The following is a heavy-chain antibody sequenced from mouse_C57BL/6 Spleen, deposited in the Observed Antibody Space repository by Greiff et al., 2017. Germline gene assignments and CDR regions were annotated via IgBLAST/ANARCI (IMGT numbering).Heavy chain of an antibody. CDR1: GYTFTSYW. CDR2: IDPSDSYT. Sequence: VQLQQPGAELVRPGTSVKLSCKASGYTFTSYWMHWVKQRPGQGLEWIGVIDPSDSYTNYNQKFKGKATLTVDTSSSTAYMQLSSLTSEDSAVYYCALGNYGGFDYWGQGTTLTVSS. D-gene: IGHD2-1*01. CDR3: ALGNYGGFDY. J-gene: IGHJ2*01. V-gene: IGHV1-59*01.